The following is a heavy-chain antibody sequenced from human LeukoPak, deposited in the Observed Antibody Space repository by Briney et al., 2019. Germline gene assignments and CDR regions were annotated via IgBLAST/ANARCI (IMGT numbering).Heavy chain of an antibody. Sequence: ASVTVSCTASGYTLTTYYMHWVRQAPGQGLEWMGMINPSGGNTNYAQTFQGRLTITRDRSTSTVSMEVSSLRSEDTAVYYCARDRFLGRGYTYGLFDYWGQGTLVTVSS. J-gene: IGHJ4*02. CDR3: ARDRFLGRGYTYGLFDY. CDR2: INPSGGNT. D-gene: IGHD5-18*01. V-gene: IGHV1-46*01. CDR1: GYTLTTYY.